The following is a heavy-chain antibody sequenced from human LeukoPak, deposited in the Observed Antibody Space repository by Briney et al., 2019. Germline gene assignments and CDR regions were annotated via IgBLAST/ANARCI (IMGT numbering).Heavy chain of an antibody. CDR1: GGSFSGYY. Sequence: PSETLSLTCAVYGGSFSGYYWSWIRQPAGKGLEWIGRIYTSGSTNYNPSLKSRVTMSVDTSKNQFSLKLTSVTAADTAVYYCARGYSSSWYFNWFDPWGQGTLVTVSS. D-gene: IGHD6-13*01. CDR2: IYTSGST. V-gene: IGHV4-59*10. J-gene: IGHJ5*02. CDR3: ARGYSSSWYFNWFDP.